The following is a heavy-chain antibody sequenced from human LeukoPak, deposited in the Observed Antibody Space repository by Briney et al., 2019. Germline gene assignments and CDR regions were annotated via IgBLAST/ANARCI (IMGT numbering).Heavy chain of an antibody. CDR2: INHSGSA. CDR3: ARSGYSSGWVRFDY. V-gene: IGHV4-34*01. CDR1: GGSFSAYY. Sequence: PSETLSLTCAVSGGSFSAYYWTWIRQPPGKGLEWIGEINHSGSANYNPSLKSRVTISLDTSKNQFSLKLSSVTAADTAVYYCARSGYSSGWVRFDYWGQGTLVTVSS. J-gene: IGHJ4*02. D-gene: IGHD6-19*01.